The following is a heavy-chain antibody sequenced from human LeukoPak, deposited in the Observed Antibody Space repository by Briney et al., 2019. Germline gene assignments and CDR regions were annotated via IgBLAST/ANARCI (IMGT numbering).Heavy chain of an antibody. Sequence: ASVKVSCKASGYTFTYYYIHWVRQAPGQGLDWMGWINPLSGGTTYAQKFQGMVTMTRDTSISTVYMELNRLMSDDSAVYYCARDLHQLGTGPDYWGQGTLVTVSS. CDR2: INPLSGGT. D-gene: IGHD6-13*01. V-gene: IGHV1-2*02. CDR3: ARDLHQLGTGPDY. CDR1: GYTFTYYY. J-gene: IGHJ4*02.